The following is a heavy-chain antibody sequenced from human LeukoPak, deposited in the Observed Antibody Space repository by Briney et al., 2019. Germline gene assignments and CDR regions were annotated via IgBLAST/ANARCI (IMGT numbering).Heavy chain of an antibody. Sequence: PGGSLRLSCAASGFTVSRNYMSWVRQAPGKGLEWVSAISGSGGSTYYADSVKGRFTISRDNSKNTLYLQMNSLRAEDTAVYYCAKEGGSSWYYFDFWGQGTLVTVSS. V-gene: IGHV3-23*01. CDR2: ISGSGGST. D-gene: IGHD6-13*01. J-gene: IGHJ4*02. CDR1: GFTVSRNY. CDR3: AKEGGSSWYYFDF.